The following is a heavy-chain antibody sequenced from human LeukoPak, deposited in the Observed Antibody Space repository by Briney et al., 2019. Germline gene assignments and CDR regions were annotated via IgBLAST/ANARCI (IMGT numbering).Heavy chain of an antibody. CDR3: ARDGQWMNYFDY. D-gene: IGHD5-12*01. CDR1: GFTFSTYG. J-gene: IGHJ4*02. Sequence: GGSLRLSCAASGFTFSTYGMHWVRQAPGKGLEWVSFIRYDGTDKNYADSVKGRFTISRDNSKNTLYLQMNSLRPEDTAVYYCARDGQWMNYFDYWGQGTLVTVSS. CDR2: IRYDGTDK. V-gene: IGHV3-30*02.